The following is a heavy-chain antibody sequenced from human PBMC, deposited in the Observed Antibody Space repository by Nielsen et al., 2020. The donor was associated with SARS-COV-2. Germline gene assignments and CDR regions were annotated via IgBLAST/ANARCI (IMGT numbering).Heavy chain of an antibody. CDR2: IKQDGSEK. CDR1: GFTFSSYS. V-gene: IGHV3-7*03. CDR3: ARDRPRTYYYYGMDV. D-gene: IGHD2-8*01. J-gene: IGHJ6*02. Sequence: GESLKISCAASGFTFSSYSMNWVRQAPGKGLEWVANIKQDGSEKYYVDSVKGRFTISRDNAKNSLYLQMNSLRAEDTAVYYCARDRPRTYYYYGMDVWGQGTTVTVSS.